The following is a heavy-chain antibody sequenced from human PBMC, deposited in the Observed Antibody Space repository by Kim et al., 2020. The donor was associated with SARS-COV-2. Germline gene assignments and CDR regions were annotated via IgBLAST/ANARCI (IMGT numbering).Heavy chain of an antibody. CDR3: AKDRGINGRNGFFDD. CDR1: GFTFSNSG. Sequence: GGSLRLSCAASGFTFSNSGMHWVRQAPGKGLEWVALMSHDGGIEYYADPVRGRFTISRDNSKNTLFLQMNGLRGEDAAVYYCAKDRGINGRNGFFDDWGLGTLVTVSS. D-gene: IGHD1-1*01. J-gene: IGHJ4*02. V-gene: IGHV3-30*18. CDR2: MSHDGGIE.